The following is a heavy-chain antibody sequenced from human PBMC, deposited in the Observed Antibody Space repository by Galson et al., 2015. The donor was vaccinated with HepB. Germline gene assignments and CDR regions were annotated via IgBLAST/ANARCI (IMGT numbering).Heavy chain of an antibody. CDR1: GYTFTSYH. Sequence: SVKVSCKASGYTFTSYHMHWVRQAPGQGLEWMGYISAANGDTKYSQKFQDRVTITSDTSANTAFMELSNLNSEDTAVYYCARNASTGGFDFWGQGALVTVSS. D-gene: IGHD1-14*01. J-gene: IGHJ4*02. V-gene: IGHV1-3*01. CDR2: ISAANGDT. CDR3: ARNASTGGFDF.